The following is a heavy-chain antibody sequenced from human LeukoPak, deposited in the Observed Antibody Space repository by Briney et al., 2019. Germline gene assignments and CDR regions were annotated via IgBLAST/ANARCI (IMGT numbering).Heavy chain of an antibody. Sequence: SETLSLTCTVFGVSMRAYQWSWLRQSPEKGLEWIGCINTNGETSYNPSLKSRVPTSVDTSKSQFSLRLTSVTAADTAVYYCATSNDAKIAPFDHWGQGAPVTVSS. J-gene: IGHJ4*02. CDR1: GVSMRAYQ. V-gene: IGHV4-4*09. D-gene: IGHD2-21*01. CDR2: INTNGET. CDR3: ATSNDAKIAPFDH.